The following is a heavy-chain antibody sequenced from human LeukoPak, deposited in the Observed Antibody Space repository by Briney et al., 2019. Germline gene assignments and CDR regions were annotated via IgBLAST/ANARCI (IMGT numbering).Heavy chain of an antibody. J-gene: IGHJ4*02. Sequence: SETLSLTCAVYGGSFSGYYWSWIREPPGKGLEWIGEINHSGSTNYNPSLKSRVTISVATSKKQFSLKLSSVTAADTAVYYCVTYYFDSSGPKKNYWGQGTLVTVSS. D-gene: IGHD3-22*01. V-gene: IGHV4-34*01. CDR3: VTYYFDSSGPKKNY. CDR1: GGSFSGYY. CDR2: INHSGST.